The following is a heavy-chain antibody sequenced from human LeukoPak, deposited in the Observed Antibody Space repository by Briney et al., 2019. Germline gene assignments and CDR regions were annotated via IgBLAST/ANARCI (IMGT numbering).Heavy chain of an antibody. V-gene: IGHV3-30*02. J-gene: IGHJ1*01. CDR3: AICSGGSCYHEYFQH. CDR1: GFAFSSYG. Sequence: GGSLRLSCAASGFAFSSYGMHWVRQAPGKGLEWVAFIRYDGSNKYYADSVKGRFTISRDNSKNTLYLQMNSLRAEDTAVYYCAICSGGSCYHEYFQHWGQGTLVTVSS. CDR2: IRYDGSNK. D-gene: IGHD2-15*01.